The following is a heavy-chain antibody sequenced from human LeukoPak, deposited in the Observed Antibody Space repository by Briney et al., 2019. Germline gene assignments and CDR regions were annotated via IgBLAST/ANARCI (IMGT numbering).Heavy chain of an antibody. CDR3: ARPTLTGYMIY. V-gene: IGHV1-3*01. J-gene: IGHJ4*02. CDR2: INAGNGNT. Sequence: PSVKVSCKASGYTFTSYAMHWVRQAPGQRLEWMGWINAGNGNTKYSQKFQGRVTITRDTSASTAYMELSSLRSEDTAVYYCARPTLTGYMIYWGQGTLVTVSS. CDR1: GYTFTSYA. D-gene: IGHD3-9*01.